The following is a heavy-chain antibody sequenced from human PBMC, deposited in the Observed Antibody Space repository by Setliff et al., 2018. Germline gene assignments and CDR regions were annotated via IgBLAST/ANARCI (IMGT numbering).Heavy chain of an antibody. D-gene: IGHD3-9*01. J-gene: IGHJ4*02. CDR2: IIPIFGTA. Sequence: SVKVSCKASGGTFSSYAISWVRQAPGQGLEWMGGIIPIFGTANYAQKFQGRVTITTDESTSTAYMELSSLRSEDTAVYYCARASFGWLPPLRADFDYWGQGTLVTVSS. V-gene: IGHV1-69*05. CDR1: GGTFSSYA. CDR3: ARASFGWLPPLRADFDY.